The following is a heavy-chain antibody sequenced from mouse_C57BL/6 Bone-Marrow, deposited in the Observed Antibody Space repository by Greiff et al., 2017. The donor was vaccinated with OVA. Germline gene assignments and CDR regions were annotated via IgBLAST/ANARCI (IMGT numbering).Heavy chain of an antibody. Sequence: QVQLKQSGAELARPGASVKLSCKASGYTFTSYGISWVKQRTGQGLEWIGEIYPRSGNTYYNEKFKGKATLTADKSSSTAYMELRSLTSEDSAVYFCASFEYGSSPMDYWGQGTSVTVSS. CDR3: ASFEYGSSPMDY. CDR1: GYTFTSYG. D-gene: IGHD1-1*01. CDR2: IYPRSGNT. V-gene: IGHV1-81*01. J-gene: IGHJ4*01.